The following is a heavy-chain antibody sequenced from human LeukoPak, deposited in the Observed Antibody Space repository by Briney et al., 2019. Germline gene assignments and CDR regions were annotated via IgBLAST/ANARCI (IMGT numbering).Heavy chain of an antibody. CDR1: GGPISRSTYY. V-gene: IGHV4-39*01. J-gene: IGHJ4*02. CDR2: IYYSGST. Sequence: PSETLSLICTVSGGPISRSTYYWGWIRQPPGKGLEWIGSIYYSGSTYYNPSLKSRVTISVDTSKNQFSLKLSSVTAADTAVYYCASIAAAGNEWGQGTLVTVSS. D-gene: IGHD6-13*01. CDR3: ASIAAAGNE.